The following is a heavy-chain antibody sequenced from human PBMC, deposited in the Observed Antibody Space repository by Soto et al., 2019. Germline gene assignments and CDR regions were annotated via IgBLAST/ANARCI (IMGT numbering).Heavy chain of an antibody. CDR1: GGSISNYY. V-gene: IGHV4-59*08. D-gene: IGHD2-15*01. J-gene: IGHJ3*02. CDR2: IYYSGST. CDR3: ARRFCSGSSCYSTFDM. Sequence: PSEILSLTCTVSGGSISNYYWSWIRQPPGKGLEWIGSIYYSGSTNSNPSLKSRVTVSVDASKDQFSLNLNSVTAADTAVYFCARRFCSGSSCYSTFDMWGQGTMVTVSS.